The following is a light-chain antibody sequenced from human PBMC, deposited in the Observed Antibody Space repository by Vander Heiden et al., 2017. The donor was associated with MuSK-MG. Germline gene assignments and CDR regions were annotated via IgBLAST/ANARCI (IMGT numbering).Light chain of an antibody. CDR2: AAS. Sequence: AIRMTQSPSSFSASTGDRVTITCRASQGISSYLAWYQQKPGKAPKLLNYAASTLQSGVPSRFSGSGSGTDFTLTISCLQSEDFATYYCQQYYSYPVEFGQGTKVEIK. V-gene: IGKV1-8*01. CDR3: QQYYSYPVE. J-gene: IGKJ1*01. CDR1: QGISSY.